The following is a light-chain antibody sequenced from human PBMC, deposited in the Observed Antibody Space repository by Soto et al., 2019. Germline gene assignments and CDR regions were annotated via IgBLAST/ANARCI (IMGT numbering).Light chain of an antibody. V-gene: IGKV1-33*01. Sequence: DNQMTHSPSSLSSSVVSRIRITCLASQDINKNLIWYQQKPGKAPKLLIYDASDLETGVPSRFSGSGSGTGFTFTISSLQPEDFATYYCQQYESLPLTFGQGTRLEI. CDR1: QDINKN. J-gene: IGKJ5*01. CDR3: QQYESLPLT. CDR2: DAS.